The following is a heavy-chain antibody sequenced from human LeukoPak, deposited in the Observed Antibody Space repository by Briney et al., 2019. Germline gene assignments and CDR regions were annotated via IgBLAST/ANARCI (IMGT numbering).Heavy chain of an antibody. V-gene: IGHV4-39*01. Sequence: PSETLSLTCTVSGGSISSSSYYWGWIRQPPGKGLEWIGSIYYSGSTYYNPSLKSRVTISVDTSKNQFSLKLRFVTAADTAVYYCASGGLMLSDPIDYWGQGTLVTVSS. D-gene: IGHD3-16*01. CDR2: IYYSGST. CDR3: ASGGLMLSDPIDY. J-gene: IGHJ4*02. CDR1: GGSISSSSYY.